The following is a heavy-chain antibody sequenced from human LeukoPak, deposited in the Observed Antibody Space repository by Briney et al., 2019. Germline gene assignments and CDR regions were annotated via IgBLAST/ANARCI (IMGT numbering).Heavy chain of an antibody. V-gene: IGHV3-48*03. CDR1: GFTFSSYE. CDR3: AREVSSSWPPGHDFDY. Sequence: PGGSLRLSCAASGFTFSSYEMNWVRQAPGKGLEWVSYISSSGSTIYYADSVKGRFTISRDNAKNSLYLQMNSLRAEDTAVYYCAREVSSSWPPGHDFDYWGPGTLVTVSS. CDR2: ISSSGSTI. J-gene: IGHJ4*02. D-gene: IGHD6-13*01.